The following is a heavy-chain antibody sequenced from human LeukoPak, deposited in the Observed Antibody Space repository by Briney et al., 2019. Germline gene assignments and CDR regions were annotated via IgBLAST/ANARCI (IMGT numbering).Heavy chain of an antibody. CDR1: GFTFDDYA. CDR2: ISWNSGSI. D-gene: IGHD4-17*01. J-gene: IGHJ6*02. CDR3: TKDKPTDNYGMDV. Sequence: PGGSLRLSCAASGFTFDDYAMHWVRQAPGKGLEWVSGISWNSGSIGYADSVKGRFTISRDNAKNSLFLQMDSLRAEDTALYYCTKDKPTDNYGMDVWGQGTTVTVSS. V-gene: IGHV3-9*01.